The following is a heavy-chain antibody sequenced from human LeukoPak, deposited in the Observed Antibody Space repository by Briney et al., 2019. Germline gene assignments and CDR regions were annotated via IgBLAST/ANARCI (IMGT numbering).Heavy chain of an antibody. D-gene: IGHD5-12*01. CDR3: AKDLDIVATGAFDY. CDR2: ISWNSGSI. J-gene: IGHJ4*02. V-gene: IGHV3-9*03. CDR1: GFTFDDYA. Sequence: QTGGSLRLSCAASGFTFDDYAMHWVRQAPGKGLEWVSGISWNSGSIGYADSVKGRFTISRDNAKNSLYLQMNSLRAEDMALYYCAKDLDIVATGAFDYWGRGTLVTVSS.